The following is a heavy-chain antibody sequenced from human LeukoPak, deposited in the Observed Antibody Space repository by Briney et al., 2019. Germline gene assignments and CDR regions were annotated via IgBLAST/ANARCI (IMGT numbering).Heavy chain of an antibody. J-gene: IGHJ4*02. D-gene: IGHD5-18*01. CDR2: INPSGGSSGGST. V-gene: IGHV1-46*01. CDR1: GYSFTNYY. Sequence: GASLKVSCKASGYSFTNYYLHWVRQAPGQGLEYMGIINPSGGSSGGSTTYAQRFQGRVSMTRDTSTSTVYMELSNLRSDDTAVYYCARGGYIYGSFDNWGQGTLVTVSS. CDR3: ARGGYIYGSFDN.